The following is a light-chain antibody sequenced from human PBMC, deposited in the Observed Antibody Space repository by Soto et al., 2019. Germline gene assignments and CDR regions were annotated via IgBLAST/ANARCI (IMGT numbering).Light chain of an antibody. J-gene: IGLJ2*01. CDR1: NSNIGSNT. Sequence: QLVLTQPPSASGTPGQRVTISCSGSNSNIGSNTVSWYQQLPGTAPKSLIYSDNQRPSGVPDRISGSRSGTSASLAISGLQSDDEAEYYCAAWDDSLRGRVFGGGTKVTVL. CDR3: AAWDDSLRGRV. CDR2: SDN. V-gene: IGLV1-44*01.